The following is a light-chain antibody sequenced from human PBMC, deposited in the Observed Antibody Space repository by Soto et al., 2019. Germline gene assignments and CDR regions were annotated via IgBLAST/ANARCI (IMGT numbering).Light chain of an antibody. Sequence: QSALTQPASVSGSPGQSITIPCTGTSSDVGDYHYVSWYQQHPGKAPKLMIYDVSYRPSGVSNRFAGSKSGDTASLTISGLQAEDEADYYCISYTTSSTVLFGGGTKLTVL. CDR3: ISYTTSSTVL. CDR2: DVS. CDR1: SSDVGDYHY. V-gene: IGLV2-14*03. J-gene: IGLJ2*01.